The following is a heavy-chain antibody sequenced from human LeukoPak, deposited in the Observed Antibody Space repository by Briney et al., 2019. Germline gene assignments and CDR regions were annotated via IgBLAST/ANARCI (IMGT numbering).Heavy chain of an antibody. D-gene: IGHD5-12*01. CDR1: GFTFSSYG. V-gene: IGHV3-30*18. CDR2: ISYDGSNK. CDR3: AKVPGRDGYNFGGDY. J-gene: IGHJ4*02. Sequence: PGGSLRLSCAASGFTFSSYGMHWVRQAPGKGLEWVAVISYDGSNKYYADSVKGRFTISGDNSKNTLYLQMNSLRAEDTAVYYCAKVPGRDGYNFGGDYWGQGALVTVSS.